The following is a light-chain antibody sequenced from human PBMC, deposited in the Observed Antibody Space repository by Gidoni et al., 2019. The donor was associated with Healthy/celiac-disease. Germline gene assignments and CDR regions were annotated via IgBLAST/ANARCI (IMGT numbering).Light chain of an antibody. J-gene: IGLJ3*02. CDR1: TGAVTSGHY. CDR3: LLSYSGGSV. V-gene: IGLV7-46*01. CDR2: DTS. Sequence: QAVVTQEPSLTVSPGGTVTLTCGSSTGAVTSGHYPYWFQQKPGQAPRTLMYDTSNKHSWTPARFSGSLLGGKAALTLSGAQPEDEAEYYCLLSYSGGSVFGGGTKLTVL.